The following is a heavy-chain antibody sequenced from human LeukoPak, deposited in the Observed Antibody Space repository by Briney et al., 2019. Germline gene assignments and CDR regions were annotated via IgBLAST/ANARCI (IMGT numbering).Heavy chain of an antibody. V-gene: IGHV3-23*01. CDR3: ARDYGRSRDYGMDV. J-gene: IGHJ6*02. D-gene: IGHD3-10*01. CDR1: GFTFSTNA. CDR2: ISGSGAST. Sequence: GGSLRLSCLTSGFTFSTNAMSWVRQAPGKGLEWISGISGSGASTYYADSVTGRFTISRDNSRNTLYLQMNSLRAEDTAMYYCARDYGRSRDYGMDVWGQGTTVTVSS.